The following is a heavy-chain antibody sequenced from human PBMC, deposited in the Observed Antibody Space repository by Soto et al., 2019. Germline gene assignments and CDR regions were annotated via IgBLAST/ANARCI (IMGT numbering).Heavy chain of an antibody. CDR1: AFTFSPNW. V-gene: IGHV3-74*01. J-gene: IGHJ4*02. CDR3: LRDDFGLGIDY. Sequence: GWAVRLSCSPAAFTFSPNWMLWVRQVPGKGLVCVSHMDNDGVSTTCAESVEGRFTMSRDIAKNTLYLPMNSLGGEDTAVYDCLRDDFGLGIDYWGLGTLVTVS. D-gene: IGHD1-26*01. CDR2: MDNDGVST.